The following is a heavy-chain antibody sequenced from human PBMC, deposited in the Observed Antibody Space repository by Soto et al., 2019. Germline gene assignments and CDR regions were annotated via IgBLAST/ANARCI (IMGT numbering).Heavy chain of an antibody. J-gene: IGHJ4*02. CDR3: AINEGTDGYKFAY. Sequence: QVQLVQSGAEVKKPGSSVNVSCKASGGTFSTYDICWVRQAPGQVLEWMGGIIPLFGTANYAQKFQGRATIIAAESTRTAYMELRRLRSEDTAVYYCAINEGTDGYKFAYWGQGTLVTVSS. CDR1: GGTFSTYD. D-gene: IGHD5-12*01. CDR2: IIPLFGTA. V-gene: IGHV1-69*01.